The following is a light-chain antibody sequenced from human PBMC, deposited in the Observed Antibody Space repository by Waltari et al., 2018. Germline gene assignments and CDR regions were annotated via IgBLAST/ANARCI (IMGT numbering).Light chain of an antibody. CDR1: QNIGSQ. Sequence: EIVLTQSPGPLTLSPGERAALSCRASQNIGSQLAWYQQRPGQAPRLLIDDASNRATGIPARFSGSGFGTDFTLTISSLQFEDSAVYYCQHRFSWPLTFGGGTKVEIK. V-gene: IGKV3-11*01. CDR3: QHRFSWPLT. J-gene: IGKJ4*01. CDR2: DAS.